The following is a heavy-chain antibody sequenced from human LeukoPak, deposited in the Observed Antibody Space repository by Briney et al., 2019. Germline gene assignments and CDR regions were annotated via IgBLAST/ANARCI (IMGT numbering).Heavy chain of an antibody. CDR1: GFTFSSYG. CDR2: IGGSGGGT. Sequence: GGSLRLSCAASGFTFSSYGMSWVRQAPGKGLEWVSAIGGSGGGTYYADSVKGRFTISRDNSKNTLYLQMNSLRAEDTAVYYCAKGGRGIMITFGVAFDIWGQGTMVTVSS. D-gene: IGHD3-16*01. CDR3: AKGGRGIMITFGVAFDI. V-gene: IGHV3-23*01. J-gene: IGHJ3*02.